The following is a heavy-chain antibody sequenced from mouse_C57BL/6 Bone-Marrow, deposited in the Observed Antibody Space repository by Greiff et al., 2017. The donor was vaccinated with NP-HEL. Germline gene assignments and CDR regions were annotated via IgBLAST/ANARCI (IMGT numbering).Heavy chain of an antibody. CDR1: GYTFTDYY. CDR3: AREEGYYYGSSYGFAY. V-gene: IGHV1-75*01. Sequence: VKLMESGPELVKPGASVKISCKASGYTFTDYYINWVKQRPGQGLEWIGWIFPGSGSTYYNEKFKGKATLTVDKSSSTAYMLLSSLTSEDSAVYFCAREEGYYYGSSYGFAYWGQGTLVTVSA. CDR2: IFPGSGST. D-gene: IGHD1-1*01. J-gene: IGHJ3*01.